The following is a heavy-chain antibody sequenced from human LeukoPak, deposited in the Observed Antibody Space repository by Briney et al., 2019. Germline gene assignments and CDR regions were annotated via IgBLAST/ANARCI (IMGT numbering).Heavy chain of an antibody. CDR2: ISYDGSNK. Sequence: GGSLRLSCAASGFTFSSYGMHWVRQAPGKGLEWVAVISYDGSNKYYADSVKGRFTISRDKSKNTLYLQMNSLRAEDTAVYYCAKTGRYSYGLCDYWGQGTLVTVSS. J-gene: IGHJ4*02. V-gene: IGHV3-30*18. CDR3: AKTGRYSYGLCDY. CDR1: GFTFSSYG. D-gene: IGHD5-18*01.